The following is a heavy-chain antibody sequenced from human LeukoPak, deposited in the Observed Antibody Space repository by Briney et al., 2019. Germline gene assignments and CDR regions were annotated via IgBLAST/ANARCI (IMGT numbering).Heavy chain of an antibody. Sequence: GGSLRLSCAASGFTFSDYYMSWIRQAPGKGLEWASYISSSGNTIYYADSVKGRFTISRDNAKNSLYLQMNSLRAEDTAVYYCARPKYSSSWQIFDYWGQGTLVTASS. J-gene: IGHJ4*02. D-gene: IGHD6-13*01. CDR3: ARPKYSSSWQIFDY. CDR1: GFTFSDYY. CDR2: ISSSGNTI. V-gene: IGHV3-11*01.